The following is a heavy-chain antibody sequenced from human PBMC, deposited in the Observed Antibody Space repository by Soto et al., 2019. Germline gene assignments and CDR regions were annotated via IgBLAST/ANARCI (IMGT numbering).Heavy chain of an antibody. D-gene: IGHD3-10*01. V-gene: IGHV5-51*01. Sequence: GESLKISCKGSGYSFTSYWIGWVRQMPGKGLEWMGIIYPGDSDTRYSPSFQGQVTISADKSISTAYLQWSSLKASDTAMYYCARQGYGSGSPPRFDYYYYMDVWGKGTTVTVSS. J-gene: IGHJ6*03. CDR2: IYPGDSDT. CDR3: ARQGYGSGSPPRFDYYYYMDV. CDR1: GYSFTSYW.